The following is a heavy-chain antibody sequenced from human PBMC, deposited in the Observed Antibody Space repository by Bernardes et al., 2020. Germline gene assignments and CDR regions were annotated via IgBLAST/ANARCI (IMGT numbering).Heavy chain of an antibody. CDR1: GFIFSSYA. Sequence: GGSLRLSCATSGFIFSSYAMTWVRQAPGKGLEWVSAISGSGDTTYYADSVKGRFTISRDNSKNTLFLQMNSLRDDDTAVYFCSKGQTAAGTLDFQYWGPGTLVTVSS. CDR2: ISGSGDTT. V-gene: IGHV3-23*01. J-gene: IGHJ1*01. D-gene: IGHD6-13*01. CDR3: SKGQTAAGTLDFQY.